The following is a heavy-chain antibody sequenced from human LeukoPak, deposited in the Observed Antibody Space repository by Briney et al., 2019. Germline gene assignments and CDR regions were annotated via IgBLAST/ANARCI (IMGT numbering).Heavy chain of an antibody. V-gene: IGHV3-23*01. CDR2: ISGSGSGGST. CDR1: GFTFSSSA. D-gene: IGHD3-9*01. J-gene: IGHJ5*02. CDR3: ARVNTHYDILTP. Sequence: GGSLRLSCAASGFTFSSSAMSWVRQAPGKGLEWVSSISGSGSGGSTYYADSVKGRFTISRDNSKNTLYLQMNSLRAEDTAVYYCARVNTHYDILTPWGQGTLVTVSS.